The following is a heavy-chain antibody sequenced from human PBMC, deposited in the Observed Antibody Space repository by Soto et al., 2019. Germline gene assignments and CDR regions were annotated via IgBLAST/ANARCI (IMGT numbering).Heavy chain of an antibody. CDR3: ARDHISGSHYLAWFDP. J-gene: IGHJ5*02. CDR1: GGTFSSYA. V-gene: IGHV1-69*01. CDR2: IIPIFGTA. D-gene: IGHD1-26*01. Sequence: QVQLVQSGAEVKKPGSSVKVSCKASGGTFSSYAISWVRQAPGQGLEWMGGIIPIFGTANYAQKFQGRVTITADESTSTAYMALSSLRSEDTAVYYCARDHISGSHYLAWFDPWGQGTLVTVSS.